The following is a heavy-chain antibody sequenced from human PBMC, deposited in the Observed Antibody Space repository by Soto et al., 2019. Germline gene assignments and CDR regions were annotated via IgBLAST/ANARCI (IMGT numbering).Heavy chain of an antibody. CDR1: GFTFSSYA. CDR3: AKGYIVVVVAATGELFDY. J-gene: IGHJ4*02. V-gene: IGHV3-23*01. D-gene: IGHD2-15*01. Sequence: GGSLRLSCAASGFTFSSYAMSWVRQAPGKGLEWVSAISGSGGSTYYADSVKGRFTISRDNSKNTLYLQMNSLRAEDTAVYYCAKGYIVVVVAATGELFDYWGQGTLVTVSS. CDR2: ISGSGGST.